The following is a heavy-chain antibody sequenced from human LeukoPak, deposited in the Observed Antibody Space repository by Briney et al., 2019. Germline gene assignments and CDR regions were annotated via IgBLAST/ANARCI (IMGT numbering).Heavy chain of an antibody. V-gene: IGHV3-74*01. Sequence: VQPGGSLRLSCAASGFTFSSYWMHWVRQAPGKGLVWVSRINSDGSSTSYADSVKGRFTISRDNAKNSVYVQMNSLRAEDTAVYYCARDLATIFGEFDYWGQGTLVTVSS. CDR1: GFTFSSYW. J-gene: IGHJ4*02. D-gene: IGHD3-3*01. CDR3: ARDLATIFGEFDY. CDR2: INSDGSST.